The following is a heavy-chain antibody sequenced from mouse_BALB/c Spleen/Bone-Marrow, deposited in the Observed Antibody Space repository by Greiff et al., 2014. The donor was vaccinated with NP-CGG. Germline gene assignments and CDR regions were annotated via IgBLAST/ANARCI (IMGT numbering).Heavy chain of an antibody. Sequence: VQLKQSGAELVKPGASVKLSCTASGYNIKDTCMHWVKQRPEQGLEWIGRIDPTNGSTKYDQKFKSKATITIVKSSSTAYLQLSSLTSEDTAVYYCAIELRGLSYALAYWGQGTLVTVSA. CDR2: IDPTNGST. CDR1: GYNIKDTC. V-gene: IGHV14-3*02. J-gene: IGHJ3*01. CDR3: AIELRGLSYALAY. D-gene: IGHD1-1*01.